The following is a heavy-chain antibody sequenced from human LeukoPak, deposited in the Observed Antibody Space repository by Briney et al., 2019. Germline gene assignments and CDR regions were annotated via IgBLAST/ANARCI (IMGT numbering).Heavy chain of an antibody. Sequence: GGSLRLSCAATGFAFSSFSMHWVRQAPGKGLEWVAVISYDGSNKYYADSVKGRFAISRDNSKNTLYLQMNSLRTEDTAVYYCAKGRVGANGYYYYGMDVWGQGTTVTVSS. CDR1: GFAFSSFS. CDR2: ISYDGSNK. D-gene: IGHD1-26*01. CDR3: AKGRVGANGYYYYGMDV. J-gene: IGHJ6*02. V-gene: IGHV3-30*18.